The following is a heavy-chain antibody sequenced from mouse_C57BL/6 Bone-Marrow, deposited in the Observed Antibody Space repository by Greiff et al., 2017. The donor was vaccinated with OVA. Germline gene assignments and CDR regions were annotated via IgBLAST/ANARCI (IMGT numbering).Heavy chain of an antibody. V-gene: IGHV1-55*01. CDR2: IYPGSGST. Sequence: VQLQQPGAELVKPGASVKMSCKASGYTFTSYWITWVKQRPGQGLEWIGDIYPGSGSTNYNEKFKSKATLTVDTSSSTAYMQLSSLTSEDSAVYYCARADYYGSSPLAYWGQGTLVTVSA. D-gene: IGHD1-1*01. CDR1: GYTFTSYW. J-gene: IGHJ3*01. CDR3: ARADYYGSSPLAY.